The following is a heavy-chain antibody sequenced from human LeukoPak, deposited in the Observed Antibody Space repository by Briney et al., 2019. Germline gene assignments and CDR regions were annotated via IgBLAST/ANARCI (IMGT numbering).Heavy chain of an antibody. D-gene: IGHD6-13*01. CDR1: GDSISSGDYY. CDR3: ARDSGYSSSWSRDHTKFDY. J-gene: IGHJ4*02. Sequence: PSETLSLTCTVSGDSISSGDYYWSWIRQPAGKGLEWIGRISSSGSTNYNPSLKSRVTISVDTSKNQFSLKLSSVTAADTAVYYCARDSGYSSSWSRDHTKFDYWGQGTLVTVSS. V-gene: IGHV4-61*02. CDR2: ISSSGST.